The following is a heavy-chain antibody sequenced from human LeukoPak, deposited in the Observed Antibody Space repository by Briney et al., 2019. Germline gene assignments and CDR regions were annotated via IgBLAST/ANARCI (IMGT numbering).Heavy chain of an antibody. Sequence: GASVKVSCKVSGYTLTELSMHWVQQAPGKGLEWMGGFDPEDGETIYAQKFQGRVTMTEDTSTDTAYMELSSLRSEDTAVYYCAPGRRGAHLLSGHDYWGQGTLVTVSS. CDR3: APGRRGAHLLSGHDY. CDR2: FDPEDGET. D-gene: IGHD1-26*01. CDR1: GYTLTELS. V-gene: IGHV1-24*01. J-gene: IGHJ4*02.